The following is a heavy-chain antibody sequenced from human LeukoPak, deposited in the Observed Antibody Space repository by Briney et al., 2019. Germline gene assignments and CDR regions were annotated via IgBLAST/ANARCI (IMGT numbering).Heavy chain of an antibody. CDR1: GFTFDDYA. CDR2: ISWNSGSI. Sequence: PGGSLRLSCAASGFTFDDYAMHWVRQAPGKGLEWVSGISWNSGSIGYADSVKGRFTISRDNAKNSLYLQVNSLRAEDTAVYYCAKDLGDSSGWYRRWPFDYWGQGTLVTVSS. V-gene: IGHV3-9*01. D-gene: IGHD6-19*01. CDR3: AKDLGDSSGWYRRWPFDY. J-gene: IGHJ4*02.